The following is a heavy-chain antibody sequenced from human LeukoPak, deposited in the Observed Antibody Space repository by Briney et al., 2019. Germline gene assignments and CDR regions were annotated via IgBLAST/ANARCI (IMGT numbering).Heavy chain of an antibody. CDR3: TTANPIDY. V-gene: IGHV3-15*01. J-gene: IGHJ4*02. Sequence: SWVRQAPGKGLEWVGRIKSKTDGGTTDYAAPVKGRFTFSRDDSKNTLFLQMNSLKTEDTAVYYCTTANPIDYWGQGTLVAVSS. CDR2: IKSKTDGGTT. D-gene: IGHD1-14*01.